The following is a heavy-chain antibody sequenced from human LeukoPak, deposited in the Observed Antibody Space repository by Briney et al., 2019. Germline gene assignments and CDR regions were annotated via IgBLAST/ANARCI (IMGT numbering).Heavy chain of an antibody. J-gene: IGHJ6*03. D-gene: IGHD2-2*01. CDR2: IKQDGSEK. CDR1: GFTFSSYW. CDR3: ARDNVVVVPGALGRRYYYYYMDV. Sequence: GGSLRLSCAASGFTFSSYWMSWVRQVPGKGLEWVANIKQDGSEKDYVDSVKGRFTISRDNAKNSLYLQMSSLRAEDTAVYHCARDNVVVVPGALGRRYYYYYMDVWGKGTTVTVSS. V-gene: IGHV3-7*01.